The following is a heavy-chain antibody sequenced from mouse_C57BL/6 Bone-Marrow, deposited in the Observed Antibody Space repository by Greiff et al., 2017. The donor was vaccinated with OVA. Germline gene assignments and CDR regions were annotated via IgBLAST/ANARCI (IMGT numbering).Heavy chain of an antibody. Sequence: EVMLVESGGGLVQSGRSLRLSCATSGFTFSDFYMEWVRQAPGKGLEWIAASRNKANDYTTDYSASVKGRFIVSRDTSQSILYLQMNALRAEDTAIYYCARDAEYGNWYVDVWGTGTTVTVSS. V-gene: IGHV7-1*01. CDR1: GFTFSDFY. CDR3: ARDAEYGNWYVDV. D-gene: IGHD2-10*02. CDR2: SRNKANDYTT. J-gene: IGHJ1*03.